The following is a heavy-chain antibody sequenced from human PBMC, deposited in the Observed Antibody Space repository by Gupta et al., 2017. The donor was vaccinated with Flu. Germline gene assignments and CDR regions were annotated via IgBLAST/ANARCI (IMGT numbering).Heavy chain of an antibody. V-gene: IGHV4-4*07. CDR3: ARDIRDGDNDWGDT. Sequence: VQLHESCPGLVKPSETLSLTCTVSGASISSYYWSWIRQPPGKGLEWIGVIYVRGSTNNSNYNPSLKSRLTMSGDTSKNQCSLKLISVTAADTAMYYGARDIRDGDNDWGDTWGQGTLVTVTS. J-gene: IGHJ5*02. D-gene: IGHD4-17*01. CDR1: GASISSYY. CDR2: IYVRGSTNNS.